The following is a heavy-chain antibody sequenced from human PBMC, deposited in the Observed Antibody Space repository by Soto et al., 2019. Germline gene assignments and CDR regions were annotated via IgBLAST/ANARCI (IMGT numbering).Heavy chain of an antibody. Sequence: PGESLKISCKGSGYSFTSYWISWVRQMPGKGLEWMGRIDPSDSYTNYSPSFQGHVTISADKSISTAYLQWSSLKASDTAMYYCARTLELRYYYYYGMDVWGQGTTVTVSS. D-gene: IGHD1-7*01. V-gene: IGHV5-10-1*01. CDR3: ARTLELRYYYYYGMDV. CDR1: GYSFTSYW. CDR2: IDPSDSYT. J-gene: IGHJ6*02.